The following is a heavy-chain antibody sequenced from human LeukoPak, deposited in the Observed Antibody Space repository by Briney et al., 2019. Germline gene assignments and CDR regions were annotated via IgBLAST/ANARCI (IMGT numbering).Heavy chain of an antibody. V-gene: IGHV4-39*01. D-gene: IGHD6-13*01. CDR3: ARGGAHISSSWSVGLI. CDR2: IHYSGST. CDR1: GGSISSSSYY. J-gene: IGHJ3*02. Sequence: PSETLSLTCTVSGGSISSSSYYWGWIRQPPGKGLEWIGSIHYSGSTYYNPSLKSRVTISVDTSKNQFSLKLSSVTVADTAVYYCARGGAHISSSWSVGLIWGQGTMVAVSS.